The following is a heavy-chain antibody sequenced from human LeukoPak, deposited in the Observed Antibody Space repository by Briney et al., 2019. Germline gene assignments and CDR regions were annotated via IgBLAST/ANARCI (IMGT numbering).Heavy chain of an antibody. V-gene: IGHV1-69*05. CDR2: IIPTFGTA. D-gene: IGHD2-2*01. CDR3: ARDLSLAGSTSSIPIGLFDP. CDR1: GGTFSSYA. J-gene: IGHJ5*02. Sequence: ASVKVSCKASGGTFSSYAISWVRQAPGQGLEWMGGIIPTFGTANYAQKFQGRVTITTDESTSTAYMELSSLRSEDTAVYYCARDLSLAGSTSSIPIGLFDPWGQGTLVTVSS.